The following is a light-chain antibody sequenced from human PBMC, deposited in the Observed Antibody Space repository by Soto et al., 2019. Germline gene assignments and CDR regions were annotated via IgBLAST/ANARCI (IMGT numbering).Light chain of an antibody. CDR2: DSS. Sequence: IVLTQSPATLSLSPGERATLSCRASQTVSSFLAWYQQKPGQAPRLLIYDSSNRAPGIPARFSVSGSGTDFTLTIGSLEPEDFAVYYCQQRTNWPWTFGQGNKVEIK. J-gene: IGKJ1*01. CDR1: QTVSSF. V-gene: IGKV3-11*01. CDR3: QQRTNWPWT.